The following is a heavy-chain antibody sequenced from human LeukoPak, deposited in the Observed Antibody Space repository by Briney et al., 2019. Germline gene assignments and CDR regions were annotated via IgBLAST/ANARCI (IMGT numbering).Heavy chain of an antibody. V-gene: IGHV3-53*01. J-gene: IGHJ4*02. CDR2: IYSTGDS. Sequence: GGSLRLSCVVSGFSISYNYMSWVRQAPGKGLEWVSVIYSTGDSYYGDAVKGRFIISKDNSKNTVYLQMNRLRPEDTAVYYCASHYCSAGSCYFDGWGQGTLVTVSS. CDR3: ASHYCSAGSCYFDG. D-gene: IGHD2-8*02. CDR1: GFSISYNY.